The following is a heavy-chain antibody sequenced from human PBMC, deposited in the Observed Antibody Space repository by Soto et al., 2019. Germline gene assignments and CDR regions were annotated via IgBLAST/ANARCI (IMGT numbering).Heavy chain of an antibody. CDR1: GFTFSSYE. Sequence: AGGSLRLSCAASGFTFSSYEMNWVRQAPGKGLEWVSYISSSGGTIYYADSVRGRFTISRDNAKNSLYLQMNSLRAEDTAVYYCARKGLAIFGYWGQGTLVTVSS. D-gene: IGHD3-9*01. J-gene: IGHJ4*02. CDR2: ISSSGGTI. V-gene: IGHV3-48*03. CDR3: ARKGLAIFGY.